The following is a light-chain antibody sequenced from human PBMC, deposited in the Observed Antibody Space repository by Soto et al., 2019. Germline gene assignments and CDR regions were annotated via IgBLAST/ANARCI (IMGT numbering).Light chain of an antibody. J-gene: IGLJ3*02. Sequence: QSVLTQPPSVSGAPGQRVTISCTGSSSNIGGGYDVPWYQQLPGTAPKLLIYGNSNRPSGVSDRFSGSKSGTSASLAITGLQAEDEADYYCQSYDSSLSGWVFGGGTKLTVL. CDR2: GNS. CDR3: QSYDSSLSGWV. V-gene: IGLV1-40*01. CDR1: SSNIGGGYD.